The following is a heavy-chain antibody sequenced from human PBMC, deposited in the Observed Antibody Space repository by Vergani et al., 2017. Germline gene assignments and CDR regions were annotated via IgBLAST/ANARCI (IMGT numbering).Heavy chain of an antibody. CDR3: AKGLLSVVVPASFDY. CDR2: ISGSGGST. Sequence: EVQLLESGGGLVQPGGSLRLSCAASGFTFSSYAMSWVRQAPGKGLEWVSAISGSGGSTYYADSVKGRFTISRDNAKNSLYLQMNSLRAEDTALYYCAKGLLSVVVPASFDYWGQGTLVTVSS. J-gene: IGHJ4*02. D-gene: IGHD2-2*01. CDR1: GFTFSSYA. V-gene: IGHV3-23*01.